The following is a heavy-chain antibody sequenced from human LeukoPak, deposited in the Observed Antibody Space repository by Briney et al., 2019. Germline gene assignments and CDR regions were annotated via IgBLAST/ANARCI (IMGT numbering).Heavy chain of an antibody. Sequence: SETLSLTCTVSGGSISSYYWSWIRQPPGKGLEWIGYIYYSGSTNYNPSLKSRVTISVDTSKNQFSLKLSSVTAADTAVYYCARHGYCSSTSCSRGYYYGMDVWGQGTTVTVSS. D-gene: IGHD2-2*03. J-gene: IGHJ6*02. CDR3: ARHGYCSSTSCSRGYYYGMDV. V-gene: IGHV4-59*08. CDR2: IYYSGST. CDR1: GGSISSYY.